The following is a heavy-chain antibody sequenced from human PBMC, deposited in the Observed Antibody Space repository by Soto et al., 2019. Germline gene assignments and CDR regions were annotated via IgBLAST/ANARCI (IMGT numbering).Heavy chain of an antibody. CDR3: ARDSSGRQYYGMDV. V-gene: IGHV3-23*01. Sequence: RLSCAASGFTFSSYAMTWVRQAPGKGLEWVSAISGRGDSTYYADSVKGRFTISRDNAKNSLYLQMNSLRDEDTAVYYCARDSSGRQYYGMDVWGQGTTVTVSS. CDR2: ISGRGDST. CDR1: GFTFSSYA. J-gene: IGHJ6*02. D-gene: IGHD3-22*01.